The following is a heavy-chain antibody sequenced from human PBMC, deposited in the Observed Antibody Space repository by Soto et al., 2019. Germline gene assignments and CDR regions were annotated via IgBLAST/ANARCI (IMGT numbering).Heavy chain of an antibody. CDR2: ISGSGGST. CDR1: GFTFSSYA. V-gene: IGHV3-23*01. J-gene: IGHJ6*02. D-gene: IGHD1-26*01. Sequence: GGSLRLSCAASGFTFSSYAMSWVRQAPGKGLEWVSAISGSGGSTYYADSVKGRFTISRDNSKNTLYLQMNSLRAEDTAVYYCAKDPRWELIPDYYYYGRDVWGQGTTVTVSS. CDR3: AKDPRWELIPDYYYYGRDV.